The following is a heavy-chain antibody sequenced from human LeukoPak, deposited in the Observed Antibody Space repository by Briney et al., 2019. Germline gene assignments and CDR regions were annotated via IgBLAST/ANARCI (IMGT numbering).Heavy chain of an antibody. CDR1: GYTFTGYY. CDR2: IIPILGIA. V-gene: IGHV1-69*04. CDR3: ARGGATVTTKNPPLNY. Sequence: SVKVSCKASGYTFTGYYMHWVRQAPGQGLEWMGRIIPILGIANYAQKFQGGVTITADKSTSTAYMELSSLRSEDTAVYYCARGGATVTTKNPPLNYWGQGTLVTVSS. J-gene: IGHJ4*02. D-gene: IGHD4-17*01.